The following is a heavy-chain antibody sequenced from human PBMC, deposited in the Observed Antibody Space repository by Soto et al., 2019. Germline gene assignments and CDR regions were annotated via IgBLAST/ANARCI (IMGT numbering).Heavy chain of an antibody. D-gene: IGHD6-13*01. V-gene: IGHV3-30-3*01. Sequence: QVQLVESGGGVVQPGRSLRLSCAASIFTFSSFPIHWVSQAPGKGLEWVAFISFDGANKYYADSVKGRFTISRDNSKNTLYLQMNSLRPEDTAVYYCARGRQQLAWIGAFDIWGQGTMVSVSS. CDR3: ARGRQQLAWIGAFDI. J-gene: IGHJ3*02. CDR2: ISFDGANK. CDR1: IFTFSSFP.